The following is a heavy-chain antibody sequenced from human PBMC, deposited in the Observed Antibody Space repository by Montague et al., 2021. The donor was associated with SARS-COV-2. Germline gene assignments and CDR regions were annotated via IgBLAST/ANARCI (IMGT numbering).Heavy chain of an antibody. CDR1: GFTFSSYW. Sequence: SLRLSCAASGFTFSSYWMYWVRQAPGKGLEWVSHISSDGSRSRYADSVKGRFTISRDNAKNTLYLQMNSLRAEDTAVYYCARDGEIVAVVYYFDSWGQGTLVTASS. CDR3: ARDGEIVAVVYYFDS. J-gene: IGHJ4*02. CDR2: ISSDGSRS. V-gene: IGHV3-74*01. D-gene: IGHD3-22*01.